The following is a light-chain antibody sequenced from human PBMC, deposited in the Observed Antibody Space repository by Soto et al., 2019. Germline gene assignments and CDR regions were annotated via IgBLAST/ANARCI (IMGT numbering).Light chain of an antibody. Sequence: QSALTLPASVSGSPGQSIAISCTGTSSDVGSFNLVSWYQQHPGKAPKLLIYEGTKWPSGVSNRFSGSKSGNTASLTISGLQAEDEADYYCCSFGGSTTYVLFGGGTKLTVL. CDR2: EGT. J-gene: IGLJ2*01. CDR1: SSDVGSFNL. V-gene: IGLV2-23*01. CDR3: CSFGGSTTYVL.